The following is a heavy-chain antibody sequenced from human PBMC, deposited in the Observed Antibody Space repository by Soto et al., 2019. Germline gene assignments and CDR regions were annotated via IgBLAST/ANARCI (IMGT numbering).Heavy chain of an antibody. CDR1: GFTFSSYE. V-gene: IGHV3-48*03. CDR2: ISSSGSTI. CDR3: ARDSASGYGVYYYYYGMEV. J-gene: IGHJ6*02. D-gene: IGHD5-12*01. Sequence: PGGSLRLSCAASGFTFSSYEMNWVRQAPGKGLEWVSYISSSGSTIYYADSVKGRFTISRDNAKNSLYLQMNSLRAEDTAVYYCARDSASGYGVYYYYYGMEVWGQGTTVTVSS.